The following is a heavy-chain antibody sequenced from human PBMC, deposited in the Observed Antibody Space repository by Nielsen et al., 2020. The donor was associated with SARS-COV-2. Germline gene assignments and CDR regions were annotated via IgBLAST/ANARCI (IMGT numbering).Heavy chain of an antibody. D-gene: IGHD4/OR15-4a*01. CDR3: ARVGSYGDPEYLDY. V-gene: IGHV3-74*01. J-gene: IGHJ4*02. CDR1: GFTFSNYW. Sequence: GESLKISCAASGFTFSNYWMHWVRQAPGKGLAWVSRINSDETFITYADSVKGRFTISRDNAKNTLYLQMNSLRVEDTAVYYCARVGSYGDPEYLDYWGQGTLVTVSS. CDR2: INSDETFI.